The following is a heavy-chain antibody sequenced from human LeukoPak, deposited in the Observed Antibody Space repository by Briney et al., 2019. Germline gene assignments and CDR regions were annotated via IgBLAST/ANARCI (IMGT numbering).Heavy chain of an antibody. D-gene: IGHD3-10*01. CDR3: ARATSGSGSAYFDY. Sequence: WAPVTVSFTASGYTFTSYDINWVRQAPGQGLEWMGWMNPNSGNTGYAQKIQGRVTMTRDTYISTAYTELSSLRSEDTAVYYCARATSGSGSAYFDYWGQGTLVTVSS. V-gene: IGHV1-8*01. J-gene: IGHJ4*02. CDR1: GYTFTSYD. CDR2: MNPNSGNT.